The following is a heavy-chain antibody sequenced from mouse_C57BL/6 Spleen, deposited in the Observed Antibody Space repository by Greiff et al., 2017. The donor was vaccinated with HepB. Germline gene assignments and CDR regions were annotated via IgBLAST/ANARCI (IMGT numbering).Heavy chain of an antibody. CDR1: GYAFSSYW. V-gene: IGHV1-80*01. D-gene: IGHD2-3*01. Sequence: VQLQQSGAELVKPGASVKISCKASGYAFSSYWMNWVKQRPGKGLEWIGQIYPGDGDTNYNGKFKGKATLTADKSSSTAYMQLSSLTSDDSAVYFCARRWLLKDYYAMDYWGQGTSVTVSS. J-gene: IGHJ4*01. CDR3: ARRWLLKDYYAMDY. CDR2: IYPGDGDT.